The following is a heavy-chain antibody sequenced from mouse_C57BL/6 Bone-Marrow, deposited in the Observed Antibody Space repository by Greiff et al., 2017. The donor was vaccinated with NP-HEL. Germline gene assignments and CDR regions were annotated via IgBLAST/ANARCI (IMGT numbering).Heavy chain of an antibody. J-gene: IGHJ1*03. CDR1: GFNIKDDY. CDR3: TTRDYDGYFDV. V-gene: IGHV14-4*01. Sequence: EVKLLESGAELVRPGASVKLSCTASGFNIKDDYMPWVKQRPEQGLEWIGWIDPENGDTEYASKFQGTATITADTSSNTAYLQLSSLTSEDTAVYYCTTRDYDGYFDVWGTGTTVTVSS. CDR2: IDPENGDT. D-gene: IGHD2-4*01.